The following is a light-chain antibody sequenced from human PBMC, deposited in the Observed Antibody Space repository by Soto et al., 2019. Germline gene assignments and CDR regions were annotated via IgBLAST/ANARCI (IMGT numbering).Light chain of an antibody. CDR2: WAS. Sequence: DIVMTQXPGSLAVXVXEXXAXXXKSSQXXXYSANNKNCLAWYQQKPGQPPKVLISWASTRESGVPDRFSGSGSGTDFTLTISSLQAEDVAVYYCQQYLGIPRTFGQGTKVDIK. J-gene: IGKJ1*01. V-gene: IGKV4-1*01. CDR1: QXXXYSANNKNC. CDR3: QQYLGIPRT.